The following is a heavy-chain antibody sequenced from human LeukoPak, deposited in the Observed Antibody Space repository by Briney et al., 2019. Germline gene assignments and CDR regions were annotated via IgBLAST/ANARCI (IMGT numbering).Heavy chain of an antibody. CDR1: GFTFNTYG. J-gene: IGHJ6*03. CDR3: ARDPYSGSYGNYYYYFMDV. D-gene: IGHD1-26*01. V-gene: IGHV3-21*01. CDR2: ISSSSSYI. Sequence: GGSLRLSCAASGFTFNTYGMSWVRQAPGKGLEWVSSISSSSSYIYYADSVKGRFTISRDNAKNSLYLQMNSLRAEDTAVYYCARDPYSGSYGNYYYYFMDVWGKGTTVTISS.